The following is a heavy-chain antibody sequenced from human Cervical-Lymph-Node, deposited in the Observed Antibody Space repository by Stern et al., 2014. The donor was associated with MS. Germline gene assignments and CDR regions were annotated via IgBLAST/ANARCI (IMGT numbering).Heavy chain of an antibody. CDR1: GGTFSSYA. V-gene: IGHV1-69*01. D-gene: IGHD6-13*01. Sequence: QVQLVQSGAEVKKPGSSVKVSCKGSGGTFSSYAISWVRQAPGQGLEWMGGIIPIFGTANYAQKFQGRVTITADESTSTAYMELSSLRSEDTAVYYCARDLRAAGNYYYGMDVWGQGTTVTVSS. CDR2: IIPIFGTA. CDR3: ARDLRAAGNYYYGMDV. J-gene: IGHJ6*02.